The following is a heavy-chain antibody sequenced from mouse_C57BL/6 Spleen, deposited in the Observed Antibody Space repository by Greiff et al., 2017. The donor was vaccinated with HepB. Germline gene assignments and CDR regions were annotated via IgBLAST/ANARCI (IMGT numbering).Heavy chain of an antibody. CDR2: IDPSDSYT. J-gene: IGHJ1*03. CDR3: ARYYGHWYFDV. D-gene: IGHD1-1*01. Sequence: VQLQQPGAELVKPGASVKLSCKASGYTFTSYWMQWVKQRPGQGLEWIGEIDPSDSYTNYNQKFKGKATLTVDTSSSTAYMQLSSLTSEDSAVYYCARYYGHWYFDVWGTGTTVTVSS. V-gene: IGHV1-50*01. CDR1: GYTFTSYW.